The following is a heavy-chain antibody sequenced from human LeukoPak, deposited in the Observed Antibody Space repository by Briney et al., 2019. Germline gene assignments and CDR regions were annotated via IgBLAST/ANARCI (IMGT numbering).Heavy chain of an antibody. CDR2: ISGSGGST. D-gene: IGHD4-17*01. CDR3: ATDKGGYDYGGYRGAFDI. Sequence: GGSLRLSCAASGFTFSSYAMSWVRQAPGKGLEWVSAISGSGGSTYYADSVKGRFTISRDNSKNTLYLQMNSLRAEDTAVYYCATDKGGYDYGGYRGAFDIWGQGTMVTVSS. J-gene: IGHJ3*02. V-gene: IGHV3-23*01. CDR1: GFTFSSYA.